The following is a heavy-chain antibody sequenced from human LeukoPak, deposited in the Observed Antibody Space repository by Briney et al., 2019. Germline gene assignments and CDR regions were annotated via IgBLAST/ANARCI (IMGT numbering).Heavy chain of an antibody. CDR1: GFTFSSYW. V-gene: IGHV3-7*01. CDR2: IKQDGSEK. D-gene: IGHD5-12*01. CDR3: ARVEGNIVTTTEGYFDY. Sequence: PGGSLRLSCVASGFTFSSYWMSWVRQAPGKGLEWVANIKQDGSEKYYVDSVKGRFTISRDNAKNSLYLQMNSLRAEDTAVYYCARVEGNIVTTTEGYFDYWGQGTLVTVSS. J-gene: IGHJ4*02.